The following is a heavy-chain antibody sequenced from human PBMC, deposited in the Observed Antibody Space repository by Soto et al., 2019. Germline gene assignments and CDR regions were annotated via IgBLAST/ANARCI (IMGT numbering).Heavy chain of an antibody. D-gene: IGHD6-6*01. CDR2: IRSKAYGGTT. Sequence: GGSLRLSCTASEFTFGDYAMSWVRQAPGKGLEWVGFIRSKAYGGTTEYAASVKGRFTISRDDSKSIAYLQMNSLKTEDTAVYYCTSLIGYSSSSSYYYGMDVWGQGTTVTVSS. V-gene: IGHV3-49*04. CDR3: TSLIGYSSSSSYYYGMDV. J-gene: IGHJ6*02. CDR1: EFTFGDYA.